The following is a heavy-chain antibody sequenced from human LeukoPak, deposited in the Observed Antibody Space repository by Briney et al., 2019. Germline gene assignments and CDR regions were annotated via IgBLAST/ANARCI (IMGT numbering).Heavy chain of an antibody. D-gene: IGHD4-23*01. CDR1: GGSISSSSYY. V-gene: IGHV4-39*07. CDR3: ASANYGGNSYWFDP. Sequence: SETLSLTCTVSGGSISSSSYYWGWLRQPPGKGLEWIGSIYYSGSTYYNPSLKSRVTISVDTSKNQFSLKLSSVTAADTAVYYCASANYGGNSYWFDPWGQGTLVTVSS. CDR2: IYYSGST. J-gene: IGHJ5*02.